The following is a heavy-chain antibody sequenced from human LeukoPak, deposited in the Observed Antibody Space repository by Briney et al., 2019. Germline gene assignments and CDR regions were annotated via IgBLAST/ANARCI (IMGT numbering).Heavy chain of an antibody. CDR1: GGTFSSYA. J-gene: IGHJ3*02. Sequence: SVKVSCKASGGTFSSYAISWVRQAPGQGLEWMGGIIPIFGTANYAQKFQGRATITADESTSTAYMELSRLRSDDTAVYYCARRAHEKLATFDIWGQGTMVTVSS. CDR2: IIPIFGTA. CDR3: ARRAHEKLATFDI. D-gene: IGHD6-6*01. V-gene: IGHV1-69*13.